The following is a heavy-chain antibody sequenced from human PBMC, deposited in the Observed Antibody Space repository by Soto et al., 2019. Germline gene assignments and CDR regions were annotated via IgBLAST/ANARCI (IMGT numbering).Heavy chain of an antibody. Sequence: AGGSLRLSCSTSGFTFSTYTMHWVRQAPGKGLEYVSAIRSNGGSTYYADSVKGRFTISRDNSKNTLYLQMSSLRPEDTAVYYCVIPNYYDTSGYYGPQEMWGYWGQGTLVTVSS. D-gene: IGHD3-22*01. CDR1: GFTFSTYT. J-gene: IGHJ4*02. V-gene: IGHV3-64D*06. CDR2: IRSNGGST. CDR3: VIPNYYDTSGYYGPQEMWGY.